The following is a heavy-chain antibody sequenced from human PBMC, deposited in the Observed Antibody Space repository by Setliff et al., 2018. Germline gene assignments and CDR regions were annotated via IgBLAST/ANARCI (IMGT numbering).Heavy chain of an antibody. D-gene: IGHD6-19*01. V-gene: IGHV1-46*01. CDR2: INPSGGST. CDR1: GYTFTSYY. CDR3: ARDEGSGWYVGY. J-gene: IGHJ4*02. Sequence: ASVKVSCKASGYTFTSYYMHWVRQAPGQGLEWMGIINPSGGSTSYARKFQGRVTMTRDTSTSTVYMELSSLRSEDTAVYYCARDEGSGWYVGYWGQGTLVTVSS.